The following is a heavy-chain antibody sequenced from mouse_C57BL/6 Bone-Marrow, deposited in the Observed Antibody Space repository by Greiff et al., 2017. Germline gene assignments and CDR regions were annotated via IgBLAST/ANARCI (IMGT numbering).Heavy chain of an antibody. Sequence: VKLVESGPELVKPGASVKLSCKASGYTFTSYDINWVKQRPGQGLEWIGWIYPRDGSTKYNEKFKGKATLTVDTSSSTAYMELHSLASEDSAVYFCARRGYYYGSSYAMDDWGQGTSVTVSS. CDR3: ARRGYYYGSSYAMDD. J-gene: IGHJ4*01. CDR2: IYPRDGST. CDR1: GYTFTSYD. V-gene: IGHV1-85*01. D-gene: IGHD1-1*01.